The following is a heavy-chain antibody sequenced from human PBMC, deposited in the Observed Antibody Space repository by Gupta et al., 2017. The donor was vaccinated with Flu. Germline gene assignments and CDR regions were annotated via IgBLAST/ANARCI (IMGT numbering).Heavy chain of an antibody. CDR1: GFTFDDYA. CDR2: ISWNSGSI. Sequence: EVQLVESGGGLVQPGRSLRLSCAASGFTFDDYAMHWVRQAPGKGLEWVSGISWNSGSIGYADSVKGRFTISRDNAKNSLYLQMNSLRAEDTALYYCAKAHGSGYSAFDYWGQGTLVTVSS. J-gene: IGHJ4*02. V-gene: IGHV3-9*01. D-gene: IGHD3-22*01. CDR3: AKAHGSGYSAFDY.